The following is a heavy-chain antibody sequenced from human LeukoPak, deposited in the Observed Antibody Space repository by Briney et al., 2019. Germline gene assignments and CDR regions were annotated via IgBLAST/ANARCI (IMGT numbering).Heavy chain of an antibody. CDR2: FDPEDGET. J-gene: IGHJ4*02. CDR1: GYALTELS. CDR3: ATDLATYYYDSSGYYGRY. Sequence: ASVKVSCKVSGYALTELSMHWVRQAPGKGLEWMGGFDPEDGETIYAQKFQGRVTMTEDTSTDTAYMELSSLRSEDTAVYYCATDLATYYYDSSGYYGRYWGQGTLVTVSS. D-gene: IGHD3-22*01. V-gene: IGHV1-24*01.